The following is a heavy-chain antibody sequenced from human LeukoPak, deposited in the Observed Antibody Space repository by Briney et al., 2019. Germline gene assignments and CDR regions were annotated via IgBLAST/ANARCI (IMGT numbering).Heavy chain of an antibody. CDR2: INSDGSST. CDR1: GFTFSSYW. CDR3: ARTAGHYDFWSGYFYYFDY. Sequence: RGSLRLSCAASGFTFSSYWMHWVRQAPGKGLVWVSRINSDGSSTSYADSVKGRFTISRDNAKNTLYLQMNSLRAEDTAVYYCARTAGHYDFWSGYFYYFDYWGQGTLVTVSS. D-gene: IGHD3-3*01. J-gene: IGHJ4*02. V-gene: IGHV3-74*01.